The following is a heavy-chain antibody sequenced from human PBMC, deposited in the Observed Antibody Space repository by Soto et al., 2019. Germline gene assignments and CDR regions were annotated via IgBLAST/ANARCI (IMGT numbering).Heavy chain of an antibody. V-gene: IGHV3-30*18. CDR2: ISGDGRDK. CDR1: GFTFISYA. Sequence: QVQLVESGGGVVQPGRSLRLSCAASGFTFISYAMHWVRQAPGKGLEWVAVISGDGRDKYHADSVKGRFTISRDNSKNTLYLQMNSLRAEDTAVYYCAKDRTPVADYYFDYWGQGTLVTVSS. CDR3: AKDRTPVADYYFDY. D-gene: IGHD6-19*01. J-gene: IGHJ4*02.